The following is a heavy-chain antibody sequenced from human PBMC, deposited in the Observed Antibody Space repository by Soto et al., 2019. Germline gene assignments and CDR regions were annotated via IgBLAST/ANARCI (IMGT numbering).Heavy chain of an antibody. V-gene: IGHV5-51*01. D-gene: IGHD2-2*02. CDR3: ASAIVLGKNYYAVDV. J-gene: IGHJ6*02. Sequence: GESLRISCKGSGYSFTSYWIGWVRQMPGKGLEWMGIIYPGDSDTRYSPSFQGQVTISADKSISTAYLQWSSLKASDTAMYYCASAIVLGKNYYAVDVWGQGTSVTRSS. CDR2: IYPGDSDT. CDR1: GYSFTSYW.